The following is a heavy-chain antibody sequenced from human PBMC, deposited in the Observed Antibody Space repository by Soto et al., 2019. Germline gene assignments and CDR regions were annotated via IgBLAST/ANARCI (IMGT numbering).Heavy chain of an antibody. CDR3: ARLGRYYQSLDS. Sequence: SETLSLTCTVSGGSISSYYWSWIRQPPGKGLEWIGYIYYSGSTNYNPSLKSRVTISLETSKSQFSLKLTSVTAADTAVYYCARLGRYYQSLDSWGPGTLVTVSS. D-gene: IGHD3-10*01. V-gene: IGHV4-59*08. CDR1: GGSISSYY. CDR2: IYYSGST. J-gene: IGHJ5*01.